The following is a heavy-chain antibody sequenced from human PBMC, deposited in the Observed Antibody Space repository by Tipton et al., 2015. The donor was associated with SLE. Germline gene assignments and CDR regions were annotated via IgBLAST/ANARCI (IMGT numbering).Heavy chain of an antibody. CDR1: GYRFTSYG. V-gene: IGHV1-18*01. CDR3: ARSHPVVAAEMLDY. D-gene: IGHD2-15*01. CDR2: IATDTGNT. Sequence: QSGAEVKKPGASVKVSCKASGYRFTSYGITWVRQAPGHGPEWMGWIATDTGNTNYAQRFQDRVTLTTDTSTNTAYMELRSLRSDDTAVYYCARSHPVVAAEMLDYWGQGTLVSVSS. J-gene: IGHJ4*02.